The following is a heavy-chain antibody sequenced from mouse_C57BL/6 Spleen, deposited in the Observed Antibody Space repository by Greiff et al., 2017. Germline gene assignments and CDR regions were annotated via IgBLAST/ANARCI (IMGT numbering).Heavy chain of an antibody. CDR2: ISNGGGST. CDR1: GFTFSDYY. V-gene: IGHV5-12*01. D-gene: IGHD1-1*01. CDR3: ARREGSSYWYFDV. J-gene: IGHJ1*03. Sequence: EVKPVESGGGLVQPGGSLKLSCAASGFTFSDYYMYWVRQTPEKRLEWVAYISNGGGSTYYPDTVKGRFTISRDNARNTLYLQMSRLKSEDTAMYYCARREGSSYWYFDVWGTGTTVTVSS.